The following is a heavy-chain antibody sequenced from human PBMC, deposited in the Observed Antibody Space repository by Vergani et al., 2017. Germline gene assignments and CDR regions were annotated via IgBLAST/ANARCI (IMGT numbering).Heavy chain of an antibody. CDR3: ASDCSSTSCYPYPYP. V-gene: IGHV4-34*01. Sequence: QVQLQQWGAGLLKPSETLSLTCAVYGGSFSGYYWSWIRQPPGKGLEWIGEINHSGSTNYNPSLKSRFTISVDTSKNQFSLKLSSVTAADTAVYYCASDCSSTSCYPYPYPWGQGTLVTVSS. CDR2: INHSGST. J-gene: IGHJ5*02. CDR1: GGSFSGYY. D-gene: IGHD2-2*01.